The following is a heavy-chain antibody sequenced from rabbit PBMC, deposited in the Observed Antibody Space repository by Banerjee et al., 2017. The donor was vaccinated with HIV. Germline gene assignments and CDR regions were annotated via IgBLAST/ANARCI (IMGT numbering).Heavy chain of an antibody. CDR2: IDTGSGST. CDR1: GIDFSSYYY. D-gene: IGHD6-1*01. V-gene: IGHV1S45*01. CDR3: ARGVADYVGYDYLKL. Sequence: QQQLEESGGGLVKPGGTLTLTCKASGIDFSSYYYMCWVRQAPGKGLEWIACIDTGSGSTYYASWAKGRFTISKTSSTTVTLQMTSLTAADTATYFCARGVADYVGYDYLKLWGPGTLVTVS. J-gene: IGHJ4*01.